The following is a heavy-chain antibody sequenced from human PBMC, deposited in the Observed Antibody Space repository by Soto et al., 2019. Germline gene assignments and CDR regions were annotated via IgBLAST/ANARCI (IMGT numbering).Heavy chain of an antibody. Sequence: SVKVSCKASGGTFSSYAISWVRQAPGQGLEWMGGIIPIFGTANYAQKFQGRVTITADESTRTAYMELSSLRSEDTAVYYCARGGTKSSSSTFAYWGQGTLVTVSS. V-gene: IGHV1-69*13. J-gene: IGHJ4*02. CDR3: ARGGTKSSSSTFAY. CDR1: GGTFSSYA. CDR2: IIPIFGTA. D-gene: IGHD6-6*01.